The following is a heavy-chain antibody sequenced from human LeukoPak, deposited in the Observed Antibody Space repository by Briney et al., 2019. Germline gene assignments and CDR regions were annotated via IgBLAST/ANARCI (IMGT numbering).Heavy chain of an antibody. CDR3: ARSERYNSGWYYYFDY. Sequence: SETLSLTCTVSVGSISTYYWSWIRQPPGKGLEWIGYIYYSGSTNYNPSLKSRVTISVDTSKNQFSLNLSSVTAADTAVYYCARSERYNSGWYYYFDYWGQGTLVTVSS. D-gene: IGHD6-19*01. CDR1: VGSISTYY. CDR2: IYYSGST. V-gene: IGHV4-59*01. J-gene: IGHJ4*02.